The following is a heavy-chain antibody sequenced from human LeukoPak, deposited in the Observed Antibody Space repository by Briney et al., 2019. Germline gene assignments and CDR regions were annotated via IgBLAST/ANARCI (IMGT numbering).Heavy chain of an antibody. V-gene: IGHV4-59*01. CDR3: ARDQRTNCSGGSCYSVWFDP. Sequence: PSETLSLTCTVSGGSISSYYWSWIRQPPGKGLEWIGYIYYSGSTNYNPSLQSRVTISVDTSKNQFSLKLSSVTAADTAVYYCARDQRTNCSGGSCYSVWFDPWGQGTLVTVSS. CDR1: GGSISSYY. J-gene: IGHJ5*02. CDR2: IYYSGST. D-gene: IGHD2-15*01.